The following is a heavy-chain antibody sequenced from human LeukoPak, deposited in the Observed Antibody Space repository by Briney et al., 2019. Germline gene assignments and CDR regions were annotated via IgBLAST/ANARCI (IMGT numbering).Heavy chain of an antibody. CDR3: ARGGGPLRYFDWLPTYYYYYYYMDV. CDR2: INPNSGGT. D-gene: IGHD3-9*01. CDR1: GYTFTGYY. Sequence: ASVKVSCTASGYTFTGYYMHWVRQAPGPGLEWMGWINPNSGGTNYAQQFQGRVTMTRDTSISTAYMELSRLRSDDTAVYYCARGGGPLRYFDWLPTYYYYYYYMDVWGKGTTVTVSS. V-gene: IGHV1-2*02. J-gene: IGHJ6*03.